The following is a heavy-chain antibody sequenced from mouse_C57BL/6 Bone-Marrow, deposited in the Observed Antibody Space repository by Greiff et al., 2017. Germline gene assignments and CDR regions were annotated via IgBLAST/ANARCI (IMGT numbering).Heavy chain of an antibody. Sequence: VQLQESGPGLVQPSQSLSITCTVSGFSLTSYGVHWVPQSPGKGLEWLGVIWSGGSTDYNAAFISRLSISKDNSKSQVFFKMNSLQADDTAIYYCASSIFAYWGQGTLVTVSA. J-gene: IGHJ3*01. V-gene: IGHV2-2*01. CDR3: ASSIFAY. CDR2: IWSGGST. CDR1: GFSLTSYG.